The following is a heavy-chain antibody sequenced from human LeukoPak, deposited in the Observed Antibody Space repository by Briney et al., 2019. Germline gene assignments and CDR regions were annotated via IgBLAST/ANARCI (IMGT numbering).Heavy chain of an antibody. D-gene: IGHD1-26*01. V-gene: IGHV1-69*13. CDR1: GGTFSSYA. CDR3: ASLGNSPGHYFDY. J-gene: IGHJ4*02. Sequence: SVKVSCKASGGTFSSYAISWVRQAPGQGLEWMGGIIPIFGTANYAQKFQGRVTITADESTSTAYMELSSLRSEDTAVYYCASLGNSPGHYFDYWGQGTLVTDSS. CDR2: IIPIFGTA.